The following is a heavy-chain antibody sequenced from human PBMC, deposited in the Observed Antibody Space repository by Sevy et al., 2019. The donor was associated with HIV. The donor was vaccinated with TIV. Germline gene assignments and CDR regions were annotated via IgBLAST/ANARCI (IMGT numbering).Heavy chain of an antibody. Sequence: GGSLRLSCAASGFTFSTYALHWVRQAPGKGLEWVALISYDGNNKYYADSVKGRFTISRDYSKNTLFLQMNSLTPEDTAVYYCARGGGYCGGDCYSIDYWGQGALVTVSS. CDR1: GFTFSTYA. CDR3: ARGGGYCGGDCYSIDY. V-gene: IGHV3-30-3*01. CDR2: ISYDGNNK. D-gene: IGHD2-21*02. J-gene: IGHJ4*02.